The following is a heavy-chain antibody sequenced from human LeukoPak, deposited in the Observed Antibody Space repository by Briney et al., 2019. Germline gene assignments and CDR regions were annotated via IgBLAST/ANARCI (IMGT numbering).Heavy chain of an antibody. CDR2: ISYDGSNK. CDR3: AREGGGAAAGTGLFDY. Sequence: GGSLRLSCAASGFTFSSYAMHWVRQARGKGLEWVAVISYDGSNKYYADSVNGRFTISRDNSKNTLYLQMNSLRAEDTAVYYCAREGGGAAAGTGLFDYWGQGTLVTVSS. J-gene: IGHJ4*02. CDR1: GFTFSSYA. D-gene: IGHD6-13*01. V-gene: IGHV3-30-3*01.